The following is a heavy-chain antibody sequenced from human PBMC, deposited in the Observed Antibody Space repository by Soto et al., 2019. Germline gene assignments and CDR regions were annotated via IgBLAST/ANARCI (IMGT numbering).Heavy chain of an antibody. D-gene: IGHD6-6*01. Sequence: GGSLRLSCAASGFTFSGSAMHWIRQASGKGLEWVGRIRSKANSYATAYAASVKGRFTISRDDSKNTAYLQMNSLKTEDTAVYYCTRQERAGAARHLYYYGMDVGGQGTTVTVSS. CDR2: IRSKANSYAT. CDR1: GFTFSGSA. V-gene: IGHV3-73*01. J-gene: IGHJ6*02. CDR3: TRQERAGAARHLYYYGMDV.